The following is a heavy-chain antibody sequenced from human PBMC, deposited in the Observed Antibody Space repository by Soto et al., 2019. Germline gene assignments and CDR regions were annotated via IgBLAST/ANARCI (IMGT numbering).Heavy chain of an antibody. Sequence: ASVKVSCKASGYTFTSYGISWVRQAPGQGLEWMGWISAYNGNTNYAQKLQGRVTMTTDTSTRTAYMELRSLRSDDTAVYYCARDPNSDCSGGSCYSIGRNWFDPWGQGTLVTVSS. V-gene: IGHV1-18*01. CDR3: ARDPNSDCSGGSCYSIGRNWFDP. CDR2: ISAYNGNT. J-gene: IGHJ5*02. D-gene: IGHD2-15*01. CDR1: GYTFTSYG.